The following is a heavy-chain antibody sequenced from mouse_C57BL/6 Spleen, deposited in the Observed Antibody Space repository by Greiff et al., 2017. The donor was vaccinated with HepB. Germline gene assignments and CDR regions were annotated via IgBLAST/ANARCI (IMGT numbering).Heavy chain of an antibody. CDR2: ISDGGSYT. J-gene: IGHJ3*01. V-gene: IGHV5-4*01. CDR3: ARESYDYDWFAY. D-gene: IGHD2-4*01. CDR1: GFTFSSYA. Sequence: EVHLVESGGGLVKPGGSLKLSCAASGFTFSSYAMSWVRQTPEKRLEWVATISDGGSYTYYPDNVKGRFTISRDNAKNNLYLQMSHLKSEDTAMDYCARESYDYDWFAYWGQGTLVTVSA.